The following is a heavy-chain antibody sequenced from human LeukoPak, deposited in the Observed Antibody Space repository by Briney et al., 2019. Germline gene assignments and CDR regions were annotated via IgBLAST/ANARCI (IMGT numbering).Heavy chain of an antibody. D-gene: IGHD3-22*01. J-gene: IGHJ6*02. CDR1: GFTFRAYG. V-gene: IGHV3-30*18. Sequence: GGSLRLSCAASGFTFRAYGMHWVRQAPGKGLEWVAFISYDGSNKYYGDFVKGRFTISRDNSKKTLHLQMDSLRAEDTAVYYCAKEWLDTEQRNYNYYGMDVWGQGTTVTVSS. CDR3: AKEWLDTEQRNYNYYGMDV. CDR2: ISYDGSNK.